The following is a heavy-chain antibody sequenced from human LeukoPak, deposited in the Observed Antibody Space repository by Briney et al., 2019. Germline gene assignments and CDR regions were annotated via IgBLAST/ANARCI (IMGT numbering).Heavy chain of an antibody. J-gene: IGHJ4*02. V-gene: IGHV4-59*01. CDR3: ARGTSPLEGVDY. CDR1: GGSISSYY. CDR2: IYYSGST. Sequence: PSETLSLTCTVSGGSISSYYWSWIRQPPGKGLEWIGYIYYSGSTNYNPSLKSRVTISVDTSKNQFSLKLSSVTAADTAVYYCARGTSPLEGVDYWGQGTLVTVPS. D-gene: IGHD1-1*01.